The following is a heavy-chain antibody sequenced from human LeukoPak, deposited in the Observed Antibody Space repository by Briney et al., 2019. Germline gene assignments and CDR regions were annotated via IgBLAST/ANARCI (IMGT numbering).Heavy chain of an antibody. D-gene: IGHD1-1*01. CDR1: GGSISHRGYY. J-gene: IGHJ3*02. CDR3: ARTSGMAHDDAFDI. CDR2: IYYSGST. V-gene: IGHV4-31*03. Sequence: SETLSLTCTVSGGSISHRGYYWGWIRQHPGKGLEWIGYIYYSGSTYYNPSLKSRVTISVDTSKNQFSLKLSSVTAADTAVYYCARTSGMAHDDAFDIWGQGTMVTVSP.